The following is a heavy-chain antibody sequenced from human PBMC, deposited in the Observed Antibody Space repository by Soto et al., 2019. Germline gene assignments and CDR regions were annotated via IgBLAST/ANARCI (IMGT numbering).Heavy chain of an antibody. V-gene: IGHV3-7*01. CDR1: GFTFSAYW. CDR3: ARVYPGSGWPYHYYGMDV. J-gene: IGHJ6*02. CDR2: IKQDGSEK. Sequence: PGGSLRLSCVASGFTFSAYWMSWVRQAPGKGLEWVANIKQDGSEKYYVDSVKDRFTISRDNAKNSLYLQMNSLRAEDSAVYYCARVYPGSGWPYHYYGMDVWGQGTTVTVYS. D-gene: IGHD6-19*01.